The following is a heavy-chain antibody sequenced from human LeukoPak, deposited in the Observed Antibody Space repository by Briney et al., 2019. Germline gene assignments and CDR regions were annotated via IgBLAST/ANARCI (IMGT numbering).Heavy chain of an antibody. D-gene: IGHD4-11*01. CDR3: ARGFYSPHY. J-gene: IGHJ4*02. Sequence: SETLSLTCTVSGGSISSDYWSWIRQPPGKGLEWIGYTYYSGRTYYNPSLKSRITISVDTSKNQFSLKLSSVTAADTAVYYCARGFYSPHYWGQGTLVSVSS. CDR1: GGSISSDY. CDR2: TYYSGRT. V-gene: IGHV4-59*01.